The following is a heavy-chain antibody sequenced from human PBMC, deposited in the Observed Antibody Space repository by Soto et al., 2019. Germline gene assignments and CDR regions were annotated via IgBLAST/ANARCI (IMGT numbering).Heavy chain of an antibody. CDR1: GLTFSDYA. D-gene: IGHD2-2*01. Sequence: PGGSLRRSCAASGLTFSDYAIIWIRQVPGKGLQWVSGLYGNGGGVHYADSVKGRFTISRDNSAYSAYLQMNNLRVEDTAVYYCARDAVPADGIWREHDWGQASQVTLSS. V-gene: IGHV3-23*01. J-gene: IGHJ4*02. CDR2: LYGNGGGV. CDR3: ARDAVPADGIWREHD.